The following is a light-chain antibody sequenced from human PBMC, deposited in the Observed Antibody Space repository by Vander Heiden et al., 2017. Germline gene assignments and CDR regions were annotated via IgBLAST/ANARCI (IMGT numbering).Light chain of an antibody. CDR2: SDN. CDR3: AAWDDSLNGLV. V-gene: IGLV1-44*01. CDR1: SSNIGSNT. Sequence: QSVLTQPPSASGTPGQRVTISCSGSSSNIGSNTVNGYQQLPGTAPKLLIYSDNQRPSGVPDRFSGSKSGTSASLAISGLQPEDEAEYYCAAWDDSLNGLVFGGGTKLTVL. J-gene: IGLJ3*02.